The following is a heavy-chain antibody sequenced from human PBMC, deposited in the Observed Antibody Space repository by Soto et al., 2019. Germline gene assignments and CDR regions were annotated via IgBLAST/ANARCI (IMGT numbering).Heavy chain of an antibody. D-gene: IGHD6-6*01. CDR2: INSDGSII. V-gene: IGHV3-74*01. Sequence: EVQLAESGGGLVQPGGSLRLSCAASGFTFSSNWMHWVRQAPGRGLVWVSRINSDGSIIQYADSVKGRFTISRDNAKNTLYLEMNTLRVEDTAVYYCARSRYSGSSKDYWGQGILVNVSS. CDR3: ARSRYSGSSKDY. J-gene: IGHJ4*02. CDR1: GFTFSSNW.